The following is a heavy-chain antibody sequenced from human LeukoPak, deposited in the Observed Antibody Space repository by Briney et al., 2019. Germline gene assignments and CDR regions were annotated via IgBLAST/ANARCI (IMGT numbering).Heavy chain of an antibody. Sequence: ASVKVSCKASGYTFTNYGITCVRQAPGQGLEWMGWISAYNGDTHYAQKLQGRVAMTTDTSTRTVYMELRSLRHDDTAVYYCARGLDLGSRGYYYFDYHYYYMDVWGKGTTVAVSS. V-gene: IGHV1-18*01. D-gene: IGHD3-22*01. CDR1: GYTFTNYG. J-gene: IGHJ6*03. CDR2: ISAYNGDT. CDR3: ARGLDLGSRGYYYFDYHYYYMDV.